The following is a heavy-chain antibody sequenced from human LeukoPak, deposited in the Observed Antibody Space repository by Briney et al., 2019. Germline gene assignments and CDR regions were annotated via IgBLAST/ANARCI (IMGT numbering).Heavy chain of an antibody. Sequence: GASVKVSCKTSGYTFTSYGISWVRQAPGQGLEWMAWISANNGDTNYAQKVQGRVVLSTDTSTNTAYMELRYLMFGDTAVYYCATGYRHDYWGQGTLVIVSS. CDR3: ATGYRHDY. J-gene: IGHJ4*02. D-gene: IGHD2-2*02. CDR1: GYTFTSYG. CDR2: ISANNGDT. V-gene: IGHV1-18*04.